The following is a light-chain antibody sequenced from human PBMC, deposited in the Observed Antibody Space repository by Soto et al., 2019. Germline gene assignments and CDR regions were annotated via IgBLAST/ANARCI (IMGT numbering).Light chain of an antibody. V-gene: IGKV3-11*01. Sequence: EIVLTQSPATLSLSPGERATLSCRASQSVSSYLAWYQQKPGQAPRLLIYDASNRATGIPARFSGSGSGTDFTLTISSLEPEDFAVYYCQQRSSWPDTFGGVTKVEIK. CDR2: DAS. CDR1: QSVSSY. CDR3: QQRSSWPDT. J-gene: IGKJ4*01.